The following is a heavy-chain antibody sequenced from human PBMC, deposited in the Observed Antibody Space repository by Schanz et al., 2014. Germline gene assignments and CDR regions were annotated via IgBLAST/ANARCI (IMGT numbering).Heavy chain of an antibody. CDR2: ISYHGSER. CDR3: AKSYDTSGYSGFDY. V-gene: IGHV3-30*18. CDR1: GFSFSDYA. Sequence: QVQLVESGGCVVQPGRSLRLSCAGSGFSFSDYAMHWVRQAPGRGLEWVAVISYHGSERYYADSVKGRFTISRDNSKNTLYLQMNSLRTEDTAVYFCAKSYDTSGYSGFDYWGQGTLVPVSS. J-gene: IGHJ4*02. D-gene: IGHD3-22*01.